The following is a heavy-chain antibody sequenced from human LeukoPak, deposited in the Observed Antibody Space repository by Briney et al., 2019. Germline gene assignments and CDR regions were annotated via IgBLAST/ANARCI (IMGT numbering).Heavy chain of an antibody. Sequence: SVKVSCKASGGTFSSYAISWVRQAPGQGLEWMGGIIPIFGTANYAQKFQGRVTITADESTSTAYMELSSLRSEDTAVYYCARCRRTMVRGVIGWFDPWGQGTLVTVSS. V-gene: IGHV1-69*13. CDR1: GGTFSSYA. CDR2: IIPIFGTA. J-gene: IGHJ5*02. CDR3: ARCRRTMVRGVIGWFDP. D-gene: IGHD3-10*01.